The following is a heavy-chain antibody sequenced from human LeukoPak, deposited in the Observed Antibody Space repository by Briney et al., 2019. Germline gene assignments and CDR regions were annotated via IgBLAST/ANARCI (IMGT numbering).Heavy chain of an antibody. CDR2: IIPILGIA. J-gene: IGHJ5*02. Sequence: SVKVSCKASGGTFSSYTISWVRQAPGQGLEWMGRIIPILGIANYAQKFQGRVTITADKSTSTAYMELSSLRSGDTAVYYCALRGSYYGYNWFDPWGQGTLVTVSS. D-gene: IGHD1-26*01. CDR1: GGTFSSYT. V-gene: IGHV1-69*02. CDR3: ALRGSYYGYNWFDP.